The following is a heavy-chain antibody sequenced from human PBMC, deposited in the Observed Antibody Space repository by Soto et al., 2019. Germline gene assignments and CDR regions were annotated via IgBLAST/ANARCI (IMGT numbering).Heavy chain of an antibody. V-gene: IGHV4-4*02. Sequence: QVQLQESGPGLVKPSGTLSLTCAVSGGSISSSNWWSWVRQPPGKRLEWIGEIYHSGSTNYNPSLRRRVTISVDKSKNQFSLKLSSVTAADTAVYYCARVSGSYYYGMDVWGQGTTVTVSS. J-gene: IGHJ6*02. CDR3: ARVSGSYYYGMDV. CDR2: IYHSGST. CDR1: GGSISSSNW. D-gene: IGHD3-10*01.